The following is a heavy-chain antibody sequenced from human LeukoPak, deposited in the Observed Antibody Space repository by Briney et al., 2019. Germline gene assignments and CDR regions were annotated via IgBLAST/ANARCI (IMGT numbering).Heavy chain of an antibody. CDR1: GFTFTKFW. V-gene: IGHV3-23*01. D-gene: IGHD6-19*01. J-gene: IGHJ4*02. CDR3: VAVTGRPAGGGLCY. CDR2: LSGGGSSA. Sequence: GESLRLSCEASGFTFTKFWMSWVRQAPGKGLEWVSALSGGGSSAYYADSVKGRFTISRDNSKNTLYVQMNSLRAEDTAVYYCVAVTGRPAGGGLCYWGQGTLVTVSS.